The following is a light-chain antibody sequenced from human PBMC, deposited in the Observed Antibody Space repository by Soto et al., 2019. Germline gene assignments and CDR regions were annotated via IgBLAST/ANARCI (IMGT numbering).Light chain of an antibody. Sequence: EIVLTQSPGTLSLSPGERATLSCRASQSISSTYLGWHQQKPGQAPRLLIYGTSIRATGIPDRFSGSGSGTDFTLTISGLEPEDFAVYYCQQYGSTPYTFGRGTKLEIK. J-gene: IGKJ2*01. V-gene: IGKV3-20*01. CDR2: GTS. CDR1: QSISSTY. CDR3: QQYGSTPYT.